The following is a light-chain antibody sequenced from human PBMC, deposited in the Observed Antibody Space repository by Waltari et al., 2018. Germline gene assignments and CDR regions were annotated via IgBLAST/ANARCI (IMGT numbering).Light chain of an antibody. CDR1: SSATGSSNY. J-gene: IGLJ1*01. V-gene: IGLV2-14*01. CDR2: EVS. Sequence: QSALTQPASVSGSPGQSTTISCSGSSSATGSSNYVSWYQQTPGKFPKLLIYEVSKRPSGISERFSGSKSGNTASLTISGLQAEDDSDYYCSSFTTSNTLVYGSGTKVTVL. CDR3: SSFTTSNTLV.